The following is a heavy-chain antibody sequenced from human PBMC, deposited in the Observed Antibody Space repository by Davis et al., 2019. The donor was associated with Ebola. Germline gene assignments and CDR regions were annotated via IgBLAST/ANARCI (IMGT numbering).Heavy chain of an antibody. J-gene: IGHJ3*02. D-gene: IGHD6-6*01. CDR2: INHSGST. CDR3: ARGVPFRGYAFDI. V-gene: IGHV4-34*01. Sequence: MPSETLSLTCAVYGGSFSGYYWSWIRQPPGKGLEWIGEINHSGSTNYNPSLKSRVTISVDTSKNQFSLKLSSVTAADTAVYYCARGVPFRGYAFDIWGQGQWSPSLQ. CDR1: GGSFSGYY.